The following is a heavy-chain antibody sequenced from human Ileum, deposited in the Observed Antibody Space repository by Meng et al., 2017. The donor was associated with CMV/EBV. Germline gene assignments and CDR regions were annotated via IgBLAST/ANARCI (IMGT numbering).Heavy chain of an antibody. V-gene: IGHV1-3*01. CDR1: GYLFPDHV. J-gene: IGHJ4*02. D-gene: IGHD3-9*01. CDR3: ARDRILTNQCKFDY. CDR2: ITADNEAT. Sequence: CEASGYLFPDHVIHWVRQASGHRLEWIGWITADNEATQYSQKFQGSATITKDTSARNMELRGVGSEDTAGYFCARDRILTNQCKFDYWGQGTLVTVSS.